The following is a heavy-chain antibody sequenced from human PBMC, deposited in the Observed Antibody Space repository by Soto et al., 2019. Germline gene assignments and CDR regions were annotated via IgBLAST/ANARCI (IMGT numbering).Heavy chain of an antibody. CDR3: ARDLSGTIDY. CDR1: GFTFSNYG. Sequence: QVLLVESGGGVVQPGRSLRLSCAASGFTFSNYGMHWVRQAPGKGLEWVARIWHDGNKKYYADSVKGRFTLSRDTSQNMLYLQVNSLRVEDTAAYYCARDLSGTIDYWGQGTLVTVSS. D-gene: IGHD1-7*01. V-gene: IGHV3-33*01. CDR2: IWHDGNKK. J-gene: IGHJ4*02.